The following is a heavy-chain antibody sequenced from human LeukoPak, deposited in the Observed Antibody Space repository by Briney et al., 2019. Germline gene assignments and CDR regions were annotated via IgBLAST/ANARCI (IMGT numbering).Heavy chain of an antibody. CDR3: VRDDDRPDNGLDY. Sequence: GGSLRLSCAASGFTFSTYTMNWVRQAPGKGLQWVSSISTRSSYLYYADSVKGRFTISRDDAKNSLYLQMNSLRAEDTAVYYCVRDDDRPDNGLDYWGQGTLVTVSS. J-gene: IGHJ4*02. CDR2: ISTRSSYL. D-gene: IGHD3-22*01. CDR1: GFTFSTYT. V-gene: IGHV3-21*01.